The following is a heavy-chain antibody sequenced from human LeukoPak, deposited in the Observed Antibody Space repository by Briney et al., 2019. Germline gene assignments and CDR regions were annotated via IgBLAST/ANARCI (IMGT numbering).Heavy chain of an antibody. CDR2: FDPEDGET. CDR1: GYTLTELS. Sequence: ASVKVSCKVSGYTLTELSMHWVRQAPGKGLEWMGGFDPEDGETIYAQKFQGRVTMTEDTSTDTAYMELSSLRSEDTAVYYCATAKRSFGELLYFGYRGQGALVTVSS. V-gene: IGHV1-24*01. D-gene: IGHD3-10*01. CDR3: ATAKRSFGELLYFGY. J-gene: IGHJ4*02.